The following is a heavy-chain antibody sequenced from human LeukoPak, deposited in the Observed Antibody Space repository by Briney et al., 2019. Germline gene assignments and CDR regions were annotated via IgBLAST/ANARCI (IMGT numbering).Heavy chain of an antibody. J-gene: IGHJ6*02. CDR1: VGSIINYY. Sequence: PSETLSLTCTVSVGSIINYYWSWIRQPPGKGLEWVGYIYYSGSTNYNPSLKSRVTISVDTSKNQFSLKLSSVTAADTAVYYCARRNKWLHPRLSYYYYGMDVWGQGTTVTVSS. D-gene: IGHD5-12*01. CDR3: ARRNKWLHPRLSYYYYGMDV. CDR2: IYYSGST. V-gene: IGHV4-59*08.